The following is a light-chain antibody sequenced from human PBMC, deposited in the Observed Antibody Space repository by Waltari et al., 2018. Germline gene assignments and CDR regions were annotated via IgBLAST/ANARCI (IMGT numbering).Light chain of an antibody. CDR1: NIGSQG. CDR3: QVWDNSRDLVL. Sequence: SYVLTQPPSVPVAPGGTAAITCGGDNIGSQGVSWYQQRPGQAPVLVVYDDSDRPSEIPERFSGSISGNMATLTVSRVEAGDEADYYCQVWDNSRDLVLIGGGTKLTVL. V-gene: IGLV3-21*02. J-gene: IGLJ2*01. CDR2: DDS.